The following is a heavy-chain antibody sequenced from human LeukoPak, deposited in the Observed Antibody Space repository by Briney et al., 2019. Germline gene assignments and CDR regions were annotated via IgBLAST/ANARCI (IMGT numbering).Heavy chain of an antibody. V-gene: IGHV3-53*01. J-gene: IGHJ4*02. Sequence: GGSLRLSCAASGFTVSSNYMSWVRQAPGKGLEWVSVIYSGGSTYYADSVKGRFTISRDNSKNTLYLQMNSLRAEDTAVYYCARVIWELLTSVYYFDYWGQGTLVTVSS. CDR3: ARVIWELLTSVYYFDY. D-gene: IGHD1-26*01. CDR1: GFTVSSNY. CDR2: IYSGGST.